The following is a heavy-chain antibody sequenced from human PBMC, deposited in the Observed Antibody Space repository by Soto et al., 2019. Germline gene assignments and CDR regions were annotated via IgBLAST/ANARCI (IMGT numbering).Heavy chain of an antibody. CDR2: INPNSGGT. Sequence: EASVKVSCKASGYTFTGYYMHWVRQAPGQGLEWMGWINPNSGGTNYAQKFQGWVTMTRDTSISTAYMELSRLRSDDTAVYYCARVRPGYYYGRGVGGQGTRVPVSS. V-gene: IGHV1-2*04. J-gene: IGHJ6*02. CDR1: GYTFTGYY. CDR3: ARVRPGYYYGRGV. D-gene: IGHD3-22*01.